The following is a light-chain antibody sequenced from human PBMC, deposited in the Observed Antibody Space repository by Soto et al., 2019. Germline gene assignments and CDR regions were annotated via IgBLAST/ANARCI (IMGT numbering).Light chain of an antibody. CDR2: GAS. V-gene: IGKV3-20*01. Sequence: EIVITQSPATLSVSPGERATLNCRASQSVSNNYLAWYQQKPRQAPRLLIYGASNRATGIPDRLSVSGSGTDFTLTIRRLEPEDFAVYYCQQYGSSGTFGQGTKVDI. CDR1: QSVSNNY. J-gene: IGKJ1*01. CDR3: QQYGSSGT.